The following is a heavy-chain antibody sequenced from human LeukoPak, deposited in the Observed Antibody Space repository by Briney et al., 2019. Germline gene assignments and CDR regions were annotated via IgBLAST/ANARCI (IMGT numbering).Heavy chain of an antibody. V-gene: IGHV3-21*01. Sequence: PGGSLRLSCAASGFTFSSYSMNWVRQAPGKGLEWVSSISSSSSYIYYADSVKGRFTISRDNAKNSLYLQMNSLRAEDTAVYYCARDRKYNWNRDYYYYYMDVWGKGTTVTASS. CDR1: GFTFSSYS. D-gene: IGHD1-20*01. CDR2: ISSSSSYI. J-gene: IGHJ6*03. CDR3: ARDRKYNWNRDYYYYYMDV.